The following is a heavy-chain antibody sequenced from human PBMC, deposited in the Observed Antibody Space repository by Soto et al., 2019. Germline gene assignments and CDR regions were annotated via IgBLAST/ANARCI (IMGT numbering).Heavy chain of an antibody. CDR1: GFTFSSYS. J-gene: IGHJ4*02. Sequence: GGSLRLSCAASGFTFSSYSMNWVRQAPGKGLEWVSSITDSGGDAKYADSVRGRFAISRDNSKKTLYLQMSSLTAEDSAIYYCARGSTDSYPGSRIFDFWGRGTLVTVSS. CDR3: ARGSTDSYPGSRIFDF. D-gene: IGHD3-10*01. CDR2: ITDSGGDA. V-gene: IGHV3-21*04.